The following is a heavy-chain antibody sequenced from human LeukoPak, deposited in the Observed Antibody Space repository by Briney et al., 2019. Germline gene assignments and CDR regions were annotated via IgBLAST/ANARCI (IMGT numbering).Heavy chain of an antibody. D-gene: IGHD3-10*01. V-gene: IGHV3-30*02. J-gene: IGHJ5*02. Sequence: GGSLRLSCAASGFTFSTFGIHWVRQAPGKGLEWVAFIRYDGSKYYADSVKGRFTISRDNSKNTMYLQMNSLRSEDTAVYYCARNSQAGSVLSGNWFDPWGQGTLVTVSS. CDR3: ARNSQAGSVLSGNWFDP. CDR1: GFTFSTFG. CDR2: IRYDGSK.